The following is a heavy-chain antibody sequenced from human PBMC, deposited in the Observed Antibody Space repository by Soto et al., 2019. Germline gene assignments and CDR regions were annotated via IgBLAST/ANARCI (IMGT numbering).Heavy chain of an antibody. CDR3: EKGIAAAGNFDY. V-gene: IGHV4-59*01. J-gene: IGHJ4*02. D-gene: IGHD6-13*01. Sequence: PSETLSLTCTVSGGSISSYYWSWIRQPPGKGLEWIGYIYYSGSTNYNPSLKSRVTISVDTSKNQFSLKLSSVTAADTAVYYCEKGIAAAGNFDYWGQGTLVTVSS. CDR2: IYYSGST. CDR1: GGSISSYY.